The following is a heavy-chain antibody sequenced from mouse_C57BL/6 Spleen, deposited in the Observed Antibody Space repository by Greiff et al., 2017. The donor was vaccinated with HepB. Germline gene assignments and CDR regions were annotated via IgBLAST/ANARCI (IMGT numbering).Heavy chain of an antibody. CDR3: ARDDNYYGSSYDYYAMDY. J-gene: IGHJ4*01. Sequence: QVQLQQPGTELVKPGASVKLSCKASGYTFTSYWMHWVKQRPGQGLEWIGNINPSNGGTNYNEKFKSKATLTVDKSSSTAYMQLSSLTSEDSAVYYCARDDNYYGSSYDYYAMDYWGQGTSVTVSS. CDR2: INPSNGGT. D-gene: IGHD1-1*01. V-gene: IGHV1-53*01. CDR1: GYTFTSYW.